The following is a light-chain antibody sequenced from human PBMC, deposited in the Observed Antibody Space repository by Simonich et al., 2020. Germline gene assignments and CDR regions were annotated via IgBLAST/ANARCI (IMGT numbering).Light chain of an antibody. CDR1: SGSIASNY. Sequence: NFMLTQPHSVSESPGKTVTISCTRSSGSIASNYVQWYQQRPGSSPTTVIYEDNQRPSGVPERFSGSIDSSSNSASLTISGLKTEDEADYYCQSYDSSGWVFGGGTKLTVL. J-gene: IGLJ3*02. V-gene: IGLV6-57*01. CDR3: QSYDSSGWV. CDR2: EDN.